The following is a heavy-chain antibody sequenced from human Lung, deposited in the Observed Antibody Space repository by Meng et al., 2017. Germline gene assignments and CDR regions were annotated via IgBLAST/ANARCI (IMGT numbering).Heavy chain of an antibody. CDR3: ARDPSNTSGRYAYFDY. CDR1: GYTFTHHG. CDR2: ISCYNGDT. D-gene: IGHD6-19*01. Sequence: QVQLVQSGAEVKKPGASVKVSCQASGYTFTHHGISWIRQAPGQGLEWMGWISCYNGDTNYAQNLQGRVTMTIDKSTSTAYMDLRSLRSDDTAVYYCARDPSNTSGRYAYFDYWGQGTLVTVSS. J-gene: IGHJ4*02. V-gene: IGHV1-18*01.